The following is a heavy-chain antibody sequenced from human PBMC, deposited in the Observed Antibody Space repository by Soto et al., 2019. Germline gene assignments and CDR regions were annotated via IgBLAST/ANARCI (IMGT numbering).Heavy chain of an antibody. CDR1: PFSVTNNTY. Sequence: QAQLHASGPGLVRPSGTLSLTCTVAPFSVTNNTYWNWVRESPGKALEWIGEIYHSGATYYNQSLSGRAHIAIAKSKNQTSVQVSSVTAAATAVYYCARDSRYCTDGGCSIMRDAFDVWSQGTLVTVSS. CDR2: IYHSGAT. D-gene: IGHD2-15*01. CDR3: ARDSRYCTDGGCSIMRDAFDV. V-gene: IGHV4-4*02. J-gene: IGHJ3*01.